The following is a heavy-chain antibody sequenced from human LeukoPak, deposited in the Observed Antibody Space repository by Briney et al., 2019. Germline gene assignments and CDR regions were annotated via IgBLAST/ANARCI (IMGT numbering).Heavy chain of an antibody. V-gene: IGHV4-4*07. CDR2: IYASGST. CDR3: ARDFYGDDGHHPFDY. Sequence: SETLCLSCSVSGGSISNYYWNWLRQPAGKGLEWIGRIYASGSTNYNPSLKSRVTISMDKSKNHFSLNLKSVTAADTAFYYCARDFYGDDGHHPFDYWGQGIKVTVSS. D-gene: IGHD2/OR15-2a*01. J-gene: IGHJ4*02. CDR1: GGSISNYY.